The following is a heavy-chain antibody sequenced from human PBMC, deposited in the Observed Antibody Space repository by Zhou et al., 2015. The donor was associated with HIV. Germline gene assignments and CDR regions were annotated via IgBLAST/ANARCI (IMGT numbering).Heavy chain of an antibody. Sequence: QVQLVQSGAEVKKPGSSVKVSCKASGGTFSSYAISWVRQAPGQGLEWMGGIIPIFGTANYAQKFQGRVTITADESTSTAYMELSSLRSEDTAVYYCARGADCSSTSCYTGYYYYGMDVVGPRDHGHRLL. J-gene: IGHJ6*02. CDR2: IIPIFGTA. CDR3: ARGADCSSTSCYTGYYYYGMDV. V-gene: IGHV1-69*01. D-gene: IGHD2-2*02. CDR1: GGTFSSYA.